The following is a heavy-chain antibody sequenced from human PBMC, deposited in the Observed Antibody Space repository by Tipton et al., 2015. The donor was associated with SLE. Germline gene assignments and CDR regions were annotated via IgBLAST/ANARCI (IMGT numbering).Heavy chain of an antibody. V-gene: IGHV4-34*01. CDR2: INHSGST. J-gene: IGHJ3*02. D-gene: IGHD2-2*02. Sequence: TLSLTCAVYGGSFSGYYWSWIRQPPGKGLEWIGEINHSGSTNYNPSLKSRVTISSDTSKNQFSLKLNSVTAADTAVYYCARPGYCSSISCYRGDSFDIWGQGTMVTVSS. CDR1: GGSFSGYY. CDR3: ARPGYCSSISCYRGDSFDI.